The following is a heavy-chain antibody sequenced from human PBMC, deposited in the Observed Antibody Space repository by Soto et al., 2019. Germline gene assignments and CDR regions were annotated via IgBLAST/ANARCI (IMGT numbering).Heavy chain of an antibody. Sequence: SETLSLTCTVSGGSISSYYWSWIRQPPGKGLEWIGYIYYSGSTNYNPSLKSRVTISVDTSKNQFSLKLSSVTAADTAVYYCPRDGLYSSGWSPLDYYYYGMDVWGQGTTVTVSS. D-gene: IGHD6-19*01. V-gene: IGHV4-59*01. CDR1: GGSISSYY. CDR3: PRDGLYSSGWSPLDYYYYGMDV. CDR2: IYYSGST. J-gene: IGHJ6*02.